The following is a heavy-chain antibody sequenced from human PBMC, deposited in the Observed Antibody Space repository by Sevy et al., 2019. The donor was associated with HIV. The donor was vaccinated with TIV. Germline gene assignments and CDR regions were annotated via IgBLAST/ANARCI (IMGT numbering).Heavy chain of an antibody. D-gene: IGHD2-15*01. CDR2: ISGSGGST. CDR3: AKGDRTFYGLDV. Sequence: GGSLRLSCADSGFIFSTYTMTWVRQAPGKGLEWVSGISGSGGSTYYADSLKGRFTIFRDNSKSTVHLQMNSLRAADTAVYYCAKGDRTFYGLDVWGQGTTVTVSS. CDR1: GFIFSTYT. V-gene: IGHV3-23*01. J-gene: IGHJ6*02.